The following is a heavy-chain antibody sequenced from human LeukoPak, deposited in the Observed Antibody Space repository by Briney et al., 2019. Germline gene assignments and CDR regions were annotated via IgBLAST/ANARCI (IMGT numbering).Heavy chain of an antibody. CDR3: ARPCSSTSCYRY. D-gene: IGHD2-2*01. CDR1: GYTFTGYY. CDR2: INPNSGGT. V-gene: IGHV1-2*02. J-gene: IGHJ4*02. Sequence: GASVKVSCKASGYTFTGYYMHWVRQAPGQGLEWMGWINPNSGGTNYAQKFQGRVTMTRDTSISTAYMELSRLRSDDTAVHYCARPCSSTSCYRYWGQGTLVTVSS.